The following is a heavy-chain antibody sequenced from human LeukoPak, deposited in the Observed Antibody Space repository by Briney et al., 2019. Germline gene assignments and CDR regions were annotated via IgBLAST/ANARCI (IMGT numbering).Heavy chain of an antibody. CDR2: INWNGGST. CDR3: ARSPIVGATADFCYMDV. CDR1: GFTFDDYG. V-gene: IGHV3-20*04. J-gene: IGHJ6*03. D-gene: IGHD1-26*01. Sequence: AGGSLRLSCAASGFTFDDYGMSWVRQAPGKGLEWVSGINWNGGSTGYADSVKGRFTISRDNAKNSLYLQMNSLRAEDTALYYCARSPIVGATADFCYMDVWGKGTTVTVSS.